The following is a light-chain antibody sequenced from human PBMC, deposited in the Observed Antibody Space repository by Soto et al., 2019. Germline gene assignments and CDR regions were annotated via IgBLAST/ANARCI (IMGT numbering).Light chain of an antibody. CDR1: QSVSSSY. CDR2: GAS. J-gene: IGKJ2*01. CDR3: QHYGNSPPFT. Sequence: EIVLTQSPGTLSLSPGERDTNSCRASQSVSSSYLAWYQQKPGQAPRLLIYGASSRATGIPDRFSGSGSGTDFTLTISRLEPEDFAVYFCQHYGNSPPFTFGQGTKVDIK. V-gene: IGKV3-20*01.